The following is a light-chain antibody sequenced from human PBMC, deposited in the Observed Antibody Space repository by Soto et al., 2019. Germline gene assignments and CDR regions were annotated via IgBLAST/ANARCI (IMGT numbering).Light chain of an antibody. CDR1: SSDVGGYNY. V-gene: IGLV2-14*01. CDR2: DVS. CDR3: RSYTSSSTYVV. J-gene: IGLJ2*01. Sequence: QSVLTQPASVSGSPGQSSTISCTGTSSDVGGYNYVSWYQQHPGKAPKLMIYDVSNRPSGVSNRFSGSKSGNTASLTISGLQAEDETDYYCRSYTSSSTYVVFGGGTKLTVL.